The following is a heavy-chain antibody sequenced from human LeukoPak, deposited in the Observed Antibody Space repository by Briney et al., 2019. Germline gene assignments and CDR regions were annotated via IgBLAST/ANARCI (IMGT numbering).Heavy chain of an antibody. V-gene: IGHV3-21*01. CDR1: GFTFSSYS. Sequence: GGSLRLSCAASGFTFSSYSMNWVRRAPGKGLEWVSSISSSSSYIYYADSVKGRFTISRDNAKNSLYLQMNSLRAEDTAVYYCASHRWFGELRYFDYWGQGTLVTVSS. CDR2: ISSSSSYI. D-gene: IGHD3-10*01. J-gene: IGHJ4*02. CDR3: ASHRWFGELRYFDY.